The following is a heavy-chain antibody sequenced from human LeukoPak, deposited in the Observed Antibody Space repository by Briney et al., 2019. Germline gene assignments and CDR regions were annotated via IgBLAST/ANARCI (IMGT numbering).Heavy chain of an antibody. CDR1: GFTFSSYA. Sequence: PGGSLRLSCAASGFTFSSYAMSWVRQAPGKGLEWVSTISGSGGSTYYADSVKGRFTISRDNSKNTLYLQMNSLRAEDTAVYYCARIQYYYDSSGRAEGDYWGQGTLVTVSS. V-gene: IGHV3-23*01. CDR3: ARIQYYYDSSGRAEGDY. CDR2: ISGSGGST. J-gene: IGHJ4*02. D-gene: IGHD3-22*01.